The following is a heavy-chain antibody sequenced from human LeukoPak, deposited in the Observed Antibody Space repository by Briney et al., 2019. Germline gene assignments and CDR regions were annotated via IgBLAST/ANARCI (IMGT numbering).Heavy chain of an antibody. Sequence: PSETLSLTCTVSGGSISSYYWSWIRQPAGKGLEWVGRIYTSGSTNYNPSLKSRVTMSVDTSKNQFSLKLSPVTAADTAVYYCARDGAARNYYGMDVWGQGTTVTVSS. D-gene: IGHD6-6*01. V-gene: IGHV4-4*07. CDR3: ARDGAARNYYGMDV. J-gene: IGHJ6*02. CDR2: IYTSGST. CDR1: GGSISSYY.